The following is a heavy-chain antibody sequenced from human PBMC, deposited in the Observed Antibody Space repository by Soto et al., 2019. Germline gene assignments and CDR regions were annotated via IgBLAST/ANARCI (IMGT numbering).Heavy chain of an antibody. CDR1: GFTFSSYA. D-gene: IGHD2-15*01. Sequence: GGSLRLSCAASGFTFSSYAMHWVRQAPGKGLEWVAVVSYDGSNKYYADSVKGRFTISRDNSKNTLYLQMNSLRAEDTAVYYCARERSVVVVAALVYWGQGTLVTVSS. J-gene: IGHJ4*02. CDR3: ARERSVVVVAALVY. V-gene: IGHV3-30-3*01. CDR2: VSYDGSNK.